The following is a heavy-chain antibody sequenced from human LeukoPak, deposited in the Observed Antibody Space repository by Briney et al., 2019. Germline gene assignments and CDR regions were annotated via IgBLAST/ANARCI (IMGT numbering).Heavy chain of an antibody. V-gene: IGHV3-7*01. CDR1: GFTFTNYF. CDR3: ARVRDRSGWLWFDP. J-gene: IGHJ5*02. D-gene: IGHD6-19*01. CDR2: INEDGSGR. Sequence: GGSLRLSCAASGFTFTNYFMSWVRQAPGKRLEWVANINEDGSGRYYVDSVKGRFTISRDNGKNSLSLQMNSLRAEDTAVYYCARVRDRSGWLWFDPWGQGTLVTVSS.